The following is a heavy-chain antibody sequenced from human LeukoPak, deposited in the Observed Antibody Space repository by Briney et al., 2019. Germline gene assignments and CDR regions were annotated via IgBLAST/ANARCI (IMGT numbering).Heavy chain of an antibody. D-gene: IGHD6-19*01. CDR2: ISYDGSNK. CDR3: ARAVADYFDY. Sequence: GRSLRLSCAASGFTFSSYSMHWVRQAPGKGLEWVAVISYDGSNKYYADSVKGRFTISRDNSKNTLYLQMNSLRAEDTAVYYCARAVADYFDYWGQGTLVTVSS. V-gene: IGHV3-30*03. CDR1: GFTFSSYS. J-gene: IGHJ4*02.